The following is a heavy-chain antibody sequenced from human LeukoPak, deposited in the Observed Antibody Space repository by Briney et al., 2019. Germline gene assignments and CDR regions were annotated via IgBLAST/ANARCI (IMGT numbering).Heavy chain of an antibody. J-gene: IGHJ6*02. CDR3: AKHTEICYYYYGMGV. CDR1: GFNLNNFA. CDR2: ISGDGGAT. D-gene: IGHD1-14*01. V-gene: IGHV3-23*01. Sequence: GGSLRLSCAASGFNLNNFAVSWVRRAPVKGLEWVSGISGDGGATKNADPVKGRFTMSRDNSKNTLYLQMNSLRVEDTAVYYCAKHTEICYYYYGMGVWGQGTTVTVSS.